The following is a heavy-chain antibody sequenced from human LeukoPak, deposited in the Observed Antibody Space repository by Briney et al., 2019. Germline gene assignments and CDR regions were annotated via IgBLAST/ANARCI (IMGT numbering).Heavy chain of an antibody. CDR3: AKDLSGYYTMDV. CDR2: ITYDGGRE. CDR1: GFTFRSYA. Sequence: GGSLRLSCAASGFTFRSYAMHWVRQAPGKGLEWVAVITYDGGREYSADSVKGRFTISRDNSKNTLYLQMVSLRAEDTAVYYCAKDLSGYYTMDVWSQGTTVTVSS. J-gene: IGHJ6*02. D-gene: IGHD3-10*01. V-gene: IGHV3-30-3*01.